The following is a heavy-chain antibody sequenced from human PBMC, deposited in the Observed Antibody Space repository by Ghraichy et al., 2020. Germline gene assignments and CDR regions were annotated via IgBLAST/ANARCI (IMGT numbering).Heavy chain of an antibody. Sequence: GESLNISCAASGFTFSSYAMSWVRQAPGKGLEWVSAISGSGGSTYYADSVKGRFTISRDNSKNTLYLQMNSLRAEDTAVYYCAKRMRYSSGYPDDYWGQGTLVTVSS. J-gene: IGHJ4*02. D-gene: IGHD6-19*01. V-gene: IGHV3-23*01. CDR2: ISGSGGST. CDR1: GFTFSSYA. CDR3: AKRMRYSSGYPDDY.